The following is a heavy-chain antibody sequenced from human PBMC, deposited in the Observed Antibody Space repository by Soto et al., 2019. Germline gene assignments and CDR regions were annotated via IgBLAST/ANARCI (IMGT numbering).Heavy chain of an antibody. Sequence: GGSLRLSCAASGFTFSSYAMSWVRQAPGKGLEWVSAISGSGGSTYYADSVKGRFTISRDNSKKTLYLQMNSLRAEDTAVYYCAKALLIPLGGYSSSWIPFDYWGQGTLVTVSS. V-gene: IGHV3-23*01. CDR3: AKALLIPLGGYSSSWIPFDY. CDR2: ISGSGGST. CDR1: GFTFSSYA. J-gene: IGHJ4*02. D-gene: IGHD6-13*01.